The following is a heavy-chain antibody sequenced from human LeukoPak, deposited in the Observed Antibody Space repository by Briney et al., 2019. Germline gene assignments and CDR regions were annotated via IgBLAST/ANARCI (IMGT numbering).Heavy chain of an antibody. CDR1: GYSFTNYW. D-gene: IGHD3-10*01. CDR2: IHPGDSDT. Sequence: GASVKISCKGSGYSFTNYWIGWVRQMPGKGLEWMGIIHPGDSDTRYSPSFQGQVTISADKSISTAYLQWSSLKASDTAMYYCARALSETGFTYYYGSGNLYYFDYWGQGTLVTVSS. CDR3: ARALSETGFTYYYGSGNLYYFDY. V-gene: IGHV5-51*01. J-gene: IGHJ4*02.